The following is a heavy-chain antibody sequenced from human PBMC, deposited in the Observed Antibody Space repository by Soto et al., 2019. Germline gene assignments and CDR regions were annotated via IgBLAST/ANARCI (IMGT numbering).Heavy chain of an antibody. D-gene: IGHD3-10*01. CDR2: ISGFNDDT. CDR1: GYTFTSYG. CDR3: ARSGSYYPARNWFGP. V-gene: IGHV1-18*01. J-gene: IGHJ5*02. Sequence: QLGQSGVEMKNPGASVKVSCKASGYTFTSYGISWVRQAPGQGLEWMGWISGFNDDTNHAQKFQGRVTVTKDTSTSTAYMELRSLKSDDTAMYYCARSGSYYPARNWFGPWGQGTLVIVSS.